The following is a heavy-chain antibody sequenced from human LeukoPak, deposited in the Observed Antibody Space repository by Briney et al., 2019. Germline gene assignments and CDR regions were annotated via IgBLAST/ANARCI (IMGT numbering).Heavy chain of an antibody. CDR2: INAGNGNT. Sequence: ASVKVSCKASGYTFTTYAIHWVRQAPGQRLEWMGWINAGNGNTKYSQDFQGRVTVTRVTSASTAYMELSSLRSEDMAVYYCARVEEGYWGQGTLVTVSS. J-gene: IGHJ4*02. CDR1: GYTFTTYA. V-gene: IGHV1-3*03. CDR3: ARVEEGY. D-gene: IGHD1-1*01.